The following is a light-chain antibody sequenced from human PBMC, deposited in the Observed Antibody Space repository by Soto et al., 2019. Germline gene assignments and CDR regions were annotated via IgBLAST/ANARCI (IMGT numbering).Light chain of an antibody. Sequence: EIVLTQSPATLSLSPGDRATLSCRASKSVSRYLAWYQQKPGQAPRLLIYDASNRATGIPARFGGSGSGTDFTLTISSLEPEDFAVYYCQQRSNWPRTFGQGTKLEIK. CDR1: KSVSRY. CDR3: QQRSNWPRT. J-gene: IGKJ2*01. V-gene: IGKV3-11*01. CDR2: DAS.